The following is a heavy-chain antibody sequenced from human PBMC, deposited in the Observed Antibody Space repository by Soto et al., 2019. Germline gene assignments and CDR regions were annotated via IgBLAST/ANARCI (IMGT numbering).Heavy chain of an antibody. V-gene: IGHV1-69*01. Sequence: SVKVSCKACRGTFSIYVISWVRQTPGQGVEWMRGIIPIFGTANYAQELQGRVTITADESTSTAYMELSSLRSEDTAVYYCARGINYYDSSGYPTHFDYWGQGTLVTVSS. J-gene: IGHJ4*02. CDR1: RGTFSIYV. D-gene: IGHD3-22*01. CDR2: IIPIFGTA. CDR3: ARGINYYDSSGYPTHFDY.